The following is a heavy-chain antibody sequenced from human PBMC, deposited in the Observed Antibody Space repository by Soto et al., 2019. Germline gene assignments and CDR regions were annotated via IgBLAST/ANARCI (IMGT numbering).Heavy chain of an antibody. V-gene: IGHV1-18*01. CDR2: ISAYNGNT. D-gene: IGHD2-15*01. CDR3: ARELGEVADYYYGMDV. CDR1: GYTFTSYG. Sequence: ASVKVSCKASGYTFTSYGISWVRQAPGQRLEWMGWISAYNGNTNYAQKLQGRVTMTTDTSTSTAYMELRSLRSDDTAVYYCARELGEVADYYYGMDVWGQGTTVTVSS. J-gene: IGHJ6*02.